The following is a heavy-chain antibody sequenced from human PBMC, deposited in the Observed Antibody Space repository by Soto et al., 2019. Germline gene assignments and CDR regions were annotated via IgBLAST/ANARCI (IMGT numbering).Heavy chain of an antibody. CDR1: GFTFSSYA. CDR3: ARSHRKTRYYYYGMDV. CDR2: ISYDGSNK. J-gene: IGHJ6*02. V-gene: IGHV3-30-3*01. Sequence: GESLKISCAASGFTFSSYAMHWVRQAPGKGLEWVAVISYDGSNKYYADSVKGRFTISRDNSKNTLYLQMNSLRAEDTAVYYCARSHRKTRYYYYGMDVWGQGTTVTVSS.